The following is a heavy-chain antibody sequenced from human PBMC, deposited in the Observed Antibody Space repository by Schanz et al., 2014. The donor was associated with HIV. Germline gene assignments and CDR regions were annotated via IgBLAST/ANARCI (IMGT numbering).Heavy chain of an antibody. J-gene: IGHJ6*02. CDR3: ANTEFPYSSSSDYYSPIPF. V-gene: IGHV3-53*02. CDR1: GFNVRSNY. Sequence: VQLVETGGDLIQPGGSLRLACSVSGFNVRSNYTTWVRQAPGKGLEWVSLIFSGGDTFYADSVRGRFSISKDNSKNTLYLQMNSLRAEDTAVYFCANTEFPYSSSSDYYSPIPFWPQGTTVTVSS. D-gene: IGHD6-6*01. CDR2: IFSGGDT.